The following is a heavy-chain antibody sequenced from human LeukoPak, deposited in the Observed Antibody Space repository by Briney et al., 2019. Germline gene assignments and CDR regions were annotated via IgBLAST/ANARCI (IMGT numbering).Heavy chain of an antibody. D-gene: IGHD5-18*01. V-gene: IGHV4-34*01. Sequence: SETLSLTCAVYGGSFSGYYWSWIRQPPGKGLEWIGEINHSGSTNYNPPLKSRVTISVDTSKNEFSLKLSSVTAADTAVYYCARDGLWIQNAFDIWGQGTMVTVSA. J-gene: IGHJ3*02. CDR3: ARDGLWIQNAFDI. CDR2: INHSGST. CDR1: GGSFSGYY.